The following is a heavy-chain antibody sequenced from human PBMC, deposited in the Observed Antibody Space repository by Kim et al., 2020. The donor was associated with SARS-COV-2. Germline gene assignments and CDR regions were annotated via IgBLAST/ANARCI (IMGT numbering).Heavy chain of an antibody. J-gene: IGHJ4*01. V-gene: IGHV3-30*18. D-gene: IGHD6-13*01. Sequence: GGSLRLSCAASGFTFSSYGMHWVRQAPGKGLEWVAVISYDGSNKYYADSVKGRFTISRDNSKNTLYLQMNSLRAEDTAVYYCANNHGYSSSERVDGYWG. CDR3: ANNHGYSSSERVDGY. CDR2: ISYDGSNK. CDR1: GFTFSSYG.